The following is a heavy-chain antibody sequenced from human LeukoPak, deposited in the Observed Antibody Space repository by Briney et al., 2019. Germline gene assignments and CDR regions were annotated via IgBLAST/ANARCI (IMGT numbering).Heavy chain of an antibody. V-gene: IGHV3-64D*06. CDR3: VKDLYKGDTSTWYYFDY. CDR1: GFTFSNYA. Sequence: PGGSLRLSCSGSGFTFSNYAIHWVLQAPGMGQEYVSVINSSGDKTYYADSVKGRFTISRDNSKNTVSLQMSSLRAEDTAMYYCVKDLYKGDTSTWYYFDYWGQGTLVTVSS. J-gene: IGHJ4*02. CDR2: INSSGDKT. D-gene: IGHD6-13*01.